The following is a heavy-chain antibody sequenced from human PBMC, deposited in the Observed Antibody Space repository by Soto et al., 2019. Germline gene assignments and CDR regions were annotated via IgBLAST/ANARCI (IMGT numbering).Heavy chain of an antibody. CDR2: LSASGSGS. CDR3: AISLGRDSGYEFVRENYFDY. CDR1: RFSLNTYG. V-gene: IGHV3-23*01. J-gene: IGHJ4*02. Sequence: PGGSLRLSCTTSRFSLNTYGMTWVRRAPGKGLEWVSTLSASGSGSYYAESVKGRFTVSRDNSKNTMYLQMNSLRAEDTAVYYCAISLGRDSGYEFVRENYFDYWGQGTLVTVSS. D-gene: IGHD5-12*01.